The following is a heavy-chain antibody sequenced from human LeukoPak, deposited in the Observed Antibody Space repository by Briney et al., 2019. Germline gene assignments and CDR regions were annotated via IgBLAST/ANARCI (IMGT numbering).Heavy chain of an antibody. Sequence: SVKVSCKASGGTFSSYAISWVRQAPGQGLEWMGRGIPIFGTANYAQKFQGRGTITADESTSTAYMELSSLRSEAPAVYSCARDRSLRELSLRNWFDPWGQGTLVTVSS. CDR1: GGTFSSYA. CDR2: GIPIFGTA. D-gene: IGHD3-16*02. J-gene: IGHJ5*02. V-gene: IGHV1-69*13. CDR3: ARDRSLRELSLRNWFDP.